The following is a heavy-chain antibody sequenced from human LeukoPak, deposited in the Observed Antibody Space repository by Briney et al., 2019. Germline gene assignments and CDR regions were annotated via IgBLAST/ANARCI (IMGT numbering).Heavy chain of an antibody. V-gene: IGHV3-74*01. J-gene: IGHJ4*02. CDR3: ARVITLSRSPAY. Sequence: GGSLRLSCAASGFAFSSLYMHWVRQAPGKGLVWVSRINIDGSSTTYADSVKGRFTISRDNTKNTLYLQMNSLRAEDTAVYYCARVITLSRSPAYWGQGTLVTVSS. D-gene: IGHD1-14*01. CDR2: INIDGSST. CDR1: GFAFSSLY.